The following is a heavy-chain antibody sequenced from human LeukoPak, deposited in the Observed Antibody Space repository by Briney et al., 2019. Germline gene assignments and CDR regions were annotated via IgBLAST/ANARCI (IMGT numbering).Heavy chain of an antibody. D-gene: IGHD2-2*01. CDR1: GGSFSGYY. V-gene: IGHV4-34*01. CDR3: ARGASSFDP. J-gene: IGHJ5*02. Sequence: AETLSLTCAVYGGSFSGYYWSWIRQPPGRGLEWIGEINHSGSTNYNPSLKSRVTISVDTSKNQFSLKLSSVTAADTAVYYCARGASSFDPWGQGTLVTVSS. CDR2: INHSGST.